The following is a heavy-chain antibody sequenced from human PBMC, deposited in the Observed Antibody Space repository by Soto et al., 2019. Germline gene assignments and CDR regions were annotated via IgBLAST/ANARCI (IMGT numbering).Heavy chain of an antibody. J-gene: IGHJ5*02. V-gene: IGHV3-30*03. Sequence: PGGSLRLSCAASGFTFSSYGMHWVRQAPGKGLEWVAVISYDGSNKYYADSVKGRFTISRDNAKNSLYLQMNSLRAEDTAVYYCASDRSGGSCYFDPWGQGTLVTVSS. CDR3: ASDRSGGSCYFDP. CDR1: GFTFSSYG. CDR2: ISYDGSNK. D-gene: IGHD2-15*01.